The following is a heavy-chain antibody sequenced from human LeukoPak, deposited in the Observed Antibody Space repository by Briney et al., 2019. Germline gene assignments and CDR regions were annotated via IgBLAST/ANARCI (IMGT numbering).Heavy chain of an antibody. Sequence: PGRSLRLSCAASGFTFSKSGMHWVRQTPGKWLEWVAVISYDGTTTYYADSVKGRFTISRDNSKNTLFLQMSSLTTEDTAVYYCAKVGAISGLYFESWGQGALVTVSS. CDR1: GFTFSKSG. D-gene: IGHD1-26*01. V-gene: IGHV3-30*18. CDR2: ISYDGTTT. CDR3: AKVGAISGLYFES. J-gene: IGHJ4*02.